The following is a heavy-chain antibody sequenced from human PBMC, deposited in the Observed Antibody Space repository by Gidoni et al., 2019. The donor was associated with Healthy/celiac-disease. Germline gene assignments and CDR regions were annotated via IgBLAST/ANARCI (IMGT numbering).Heavy chain of an antibody. V-gene: IGHV4-39*01. Sequence: QLQLQDSGPGLVKPSETLSLLCTVSGRHVCSRRYYWGWIRQPPGKGLEWIGCIYYSESTYCNPSLTRRYTISVDTSKNQFSLKLSSVTSADTAVYYCARALDYYDGSGYAFDYWGQGTLVTVSS. CDR2: IYYSEST. D-gene: IGHD3-22*01. CDR1: GRHVCSRRYY. CDR3: ARALDYYDGSGYAFDY. J-gene: IGHJ4*02.